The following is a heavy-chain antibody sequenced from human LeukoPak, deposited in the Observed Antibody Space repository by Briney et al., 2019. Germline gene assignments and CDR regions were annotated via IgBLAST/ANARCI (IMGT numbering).Heavy chain of an antibody. CDR1: GYTFARFG. CDR2: ISAYNGNT. V-gene: IGHV1-18*01. J-gene: IGHJ4*02. Sequence: ASVKVSCKASGYTFARFGISWVRQAPGQGLEWMGWISAYNGNTKYAQKFQGRVTMTTDTSTSTAYMELRSLRSDDTAVYYCASAGYSSGWYVDYWGQGTLVTVSS. CDR3: ASAGYSSGWYVDY. D-gene: IGHD6-19*01.